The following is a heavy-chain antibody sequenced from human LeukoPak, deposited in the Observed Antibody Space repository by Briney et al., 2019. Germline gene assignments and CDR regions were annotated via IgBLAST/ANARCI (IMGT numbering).Heavy chain of an antibody. CDR2: MNPNSGNT. V-gene: IGHV1-8*01. J-gene: IGHJ1*01. D-gene: IGHD6-19*01. CDR3: ARRVGSGWPVQH. Sequence: GASVKVSCKASGYTFSSYDINWVRQATGQGLEWMGWMNPNSGNTGYAQNFRGRLNMTRNTSISTAYMELSSLRSEDTAVYYCARRVGSGWPVQHWGQGTLVTVSS. CDR1: GYTFSSYD.